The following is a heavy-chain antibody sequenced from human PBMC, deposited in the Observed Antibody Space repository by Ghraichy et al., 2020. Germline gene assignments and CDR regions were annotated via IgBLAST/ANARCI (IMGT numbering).Heavy chain of an antibody. V-gene: IGHV1-69*13. J-gene: IGHJ6*02. D-gene: IGHD1-7*01. CDR3: ARGHLGITGTTPMSLYYYYGMDV. CDR2: IIPIFGTA. CDR1: GGTFSSYA. Sequence: SVKVSCKASGGTFSSYAISWVRQAPGQGLEWMGGIIPIFGTANYAQKFQGRVTITADESTSTAYMELSSLRSEDTAVYYCARGHLGITGTTPMSLYYYYGMDVWGQGTTVTVSS.